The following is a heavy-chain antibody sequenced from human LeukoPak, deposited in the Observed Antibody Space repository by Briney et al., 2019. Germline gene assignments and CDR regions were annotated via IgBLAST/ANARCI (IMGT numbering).Heavy chain of an antibody. J-gene: IGHJ5*02. V-gene: IGHV3-21*01. Sequence: PGGSLRLSCAASGFTFSSYSMNWVRQAPGKGLEWVSSISSSSSYIYYADSVKGRFTISRDNAKNSLYLQMNSLRAEDTAVYYCARLRIGGLTWFDPWGQGTLVTVSS. CDR3: ARLRIGGLTWFDP. CDR2: ISSSSSYI. D-gene: IGHD3-3*01. CDR1: GFTFSSYS.